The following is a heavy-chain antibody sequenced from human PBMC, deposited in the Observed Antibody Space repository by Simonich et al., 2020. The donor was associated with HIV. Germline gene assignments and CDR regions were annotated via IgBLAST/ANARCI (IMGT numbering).Heavy chain of an antibody. V-gene: IGHV4-34*01. CDR3: ARGIRAGDFYSQYYYYMDV. CDR1: GASFNAYY. CDR2: INHRGRT. D-gene: IGHD2-21*02. Sequence: QVQLQQWGAGLLKPSETLSLTCAVYGASFNAYYWSWIIQSPGKGLEWIGEINHRGRTKYKPSLKSRLTISAEPSKNQFSLKLTSVTAADTAVYYCARGIRAGDFYSQYYYYMDVWGKGTTVIVSS. J-gene: IGHJ6*03.